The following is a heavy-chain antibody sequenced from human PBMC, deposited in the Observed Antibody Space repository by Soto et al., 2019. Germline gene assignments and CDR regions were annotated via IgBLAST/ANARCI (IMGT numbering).Heavy chain of an antibody. CDR2: GYYSGST. J-gene: IGHJ4*02. CDR1: GGSISSISYY. V-gene: IGHV4-39*01. Sequence: QLQLQESGPGLVKPSETLSLTCTVSGGSISSISYYWDWIRQPPGKGLEWIGSGYYSGSTYYNPSLKSRVTISVDTSKNQFSLKLASVTAADTAVYYCARRAYYGSWVDYWGQGTLVTVSS. CDR3: ARRAYYGSWVDY. D-gene: IGHD3-10*01.